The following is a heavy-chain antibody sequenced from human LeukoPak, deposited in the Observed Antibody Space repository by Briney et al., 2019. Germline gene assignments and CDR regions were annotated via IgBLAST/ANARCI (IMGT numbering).Heavy chain of an antibody. J-gene: IGHJ4*02. D-gene: IGHD6-13*01. V-gene: IGHV3-33*01. CDR3: ARYKIGGSSSLIDY. Sequence: PGGSLRLSCAASRFTFSSYGMHWVRQAPGKGLEWVAVIWYDGSNKDYADSVKGRFTISRDNSKNTLYLQMNSLREEDTAVYYCARYKIGGSSSLIDYWGQGTLVTVSS. CDR1: RFTFSSYG. CDR2: IWYDGSNK.